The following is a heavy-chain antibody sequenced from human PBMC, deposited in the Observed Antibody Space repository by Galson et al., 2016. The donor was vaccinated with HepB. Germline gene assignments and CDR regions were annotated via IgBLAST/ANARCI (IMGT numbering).Heavy chain of an antibody. CDR2: TSFDGRNK. D-gene: IGHD3-22*01. J-gene: IGHJ3*02. CDR1: GFTFRSYG. V-gene: IGHV3-30*03. CDR3: ARAAHSSGYCDVFDI. Sequence: SLRLSCAASGFTFRSYGMHWVRQTPGKGLEWVAATSFDGRNKYYTDSVKGRFTISRDNSGNTVDLQMNSLRAEDTAVYYCARAAHSSGYCDVFDIWGQGTKVTVSS.